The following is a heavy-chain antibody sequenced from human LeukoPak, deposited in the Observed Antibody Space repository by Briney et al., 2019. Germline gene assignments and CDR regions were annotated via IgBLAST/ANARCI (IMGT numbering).Heavy chain of an antibody. CDR3: ARDAPPNYYDSSARFDP. CDR2: INAGNGNT. J-gene: IGHJ5*02. Sequence: GASVKVSCKASGYTFTSYAMHWVRQAPGQRLEWMGWINAGNGNTKYSQKFQGRVTITRDTSASTAYMELSSLRSEDTAVYYCARDAPPNYYDSSARFDPWGQGTLVTVSS. D-gene: IGHD3-22*01. V-gene: IGHV1-3*01. CDR1: GYTFTSYA.